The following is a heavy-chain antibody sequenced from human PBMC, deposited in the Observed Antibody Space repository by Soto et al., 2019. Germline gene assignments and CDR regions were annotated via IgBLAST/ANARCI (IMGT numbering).Heavy chain of an antibody. CDR3: VRYYGARVYFDY. Sequence: QVQLQESGPGLVKPSQTLSLTCTVSGGSINNGDYYWSWIRQPPEKGLEWIGYIYYSGSTYYNPSLKSRVTISVDTSMNQFSLNLNSVTAADTAVYHCVRYYGARVYFDYWGQGSLVTVSS. V-gene: IGHV4-30-4*01. CDR2: IYYSGST. D-gene: IGHD4-17*01. CDR1: GGSINNGDYY. J-gene: IGHJ4*02.